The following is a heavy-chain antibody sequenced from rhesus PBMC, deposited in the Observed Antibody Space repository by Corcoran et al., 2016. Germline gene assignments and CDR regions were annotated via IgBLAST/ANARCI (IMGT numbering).Heavy chain of an antibody. CDR3: ARRRHDYGDLGGLDS. Sequence: QVQLQESGPGLVKPSETLSLTCAVSGYSISSGYYWSWIRQPPGQGLEGIGYITVSGSPSYNPSLKRRVTISRDTSKNQFSLKLSSVTAADTAVYYCARRRHDYGDLGGLDSWGQGVVVTVSS. J-gene: IGHJ6*01. V-gene: IGHV4-122*02. D-gene: IGHD4-17*01. CDR2: ITVSGSP. CDR1: GYSISSGYY.